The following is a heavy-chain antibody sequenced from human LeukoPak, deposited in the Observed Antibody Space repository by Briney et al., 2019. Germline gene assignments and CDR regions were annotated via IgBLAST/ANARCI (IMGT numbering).Heavy chain of an antibody. D-gene: IGHD6-6*01. V-gene: IGHV3-23*01. CDR1: GFTFSSYV. CDR3: VKGFGAVRPYYFDY. Sequence: GGSLRLSCVASGFTFSSYVMSWVRQAPEKGLEWVSAISGSGSSTYYADSVEGRFTSSRDNSKNTLYLQMNSLRAEDTAVYYCVKGFGAVRPYYFDYWGQGTLVTVSS. CDR2: ISGSGSST. J-gene: IGHJ4*02.